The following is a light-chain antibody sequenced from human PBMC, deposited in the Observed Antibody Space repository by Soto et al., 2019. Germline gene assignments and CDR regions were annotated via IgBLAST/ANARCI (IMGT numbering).Light chain of an antibody. CDR1: QSISFY. CDR2: AAS. V-gene: IGKV1-39*01. J-gene: IGKJ5*01. CDR3: QQSYSIPIT. Sequence: DIQMTHSPAALSASVGDRVTITCRASQSISFYLNWYQQKPGKAHKVLIYAASNLQSGVPSRFSGSGSGTDFTLTISSLQPEDFATYYCQQSYSIPITFGQGTRLEIK.